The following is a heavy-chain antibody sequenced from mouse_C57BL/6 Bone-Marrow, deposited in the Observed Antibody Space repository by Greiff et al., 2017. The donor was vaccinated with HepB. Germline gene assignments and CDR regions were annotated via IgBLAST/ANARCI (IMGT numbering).Heavy chain of an antibody. J-gene: IGHJ3*01. CDR2: ISSGSSTI. CDR1: GFTFSDYG. Sequence: EVKLVESGGGLVKPGGSLKLSCAASGFTFSDYGMHWVRQAPEKGLEWVAYISSGSSTIYYADTVKGRFTISRDNAKNTLFLQMTSLRSEDTAMYYCARCLYSNPFAYRGQGTLVTVSA. V-gene: IGHV5-17*01. D-gene: IGHD2-5*01. CDR3: ARCLYSNPFAY.